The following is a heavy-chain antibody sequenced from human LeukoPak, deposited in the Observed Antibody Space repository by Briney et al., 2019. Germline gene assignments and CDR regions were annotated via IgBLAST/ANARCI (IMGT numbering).Heavy chain of an antibody. CDR2: INHSGST. V-gene: IGHV4-34*01. Sequence: PSETLSLTCAVYGGSFSGYYWSWIRQPPGKGLEWIGEINHSGSTNYNPSLKSRVTISVDTSKNQFSLKLSSVTAADTAVYYCARGRIMITFGGVIVLRVESYYFDYWGQGTLVTVSS. CDR1: GGSFSGYY. J-gene: IGHJ4*02. D-gene: IGHD3-16*02. CDR3: ARGRIMITFGGVIVLRVESYYFDY.